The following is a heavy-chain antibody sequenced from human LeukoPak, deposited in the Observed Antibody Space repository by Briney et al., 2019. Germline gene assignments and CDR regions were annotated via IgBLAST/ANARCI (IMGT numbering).Heavy chain of an antibody. CDR1: GGTFSRYA. Sequence: GASVKVSCKASGGTFSRYAISWVRQAPGQGLEWMGGIIPIFGTANYAQKFQGRVTITADESTSTAYMELSSLRSEDTAVYYCARENAYYDILTGSPHAYYGMDVWGKGTTVTVSS. V-gene: IGHV1-69*01. CDR2: IIPIFGTA. D-gene: IGHD3-9*01. CDR3: ARENAYYDILTGSPHAYYGMDV. J-gene: IGHJ6*04.